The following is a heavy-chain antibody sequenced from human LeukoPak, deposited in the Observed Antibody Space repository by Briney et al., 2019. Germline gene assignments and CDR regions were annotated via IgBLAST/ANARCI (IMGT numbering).Heavy chain of an antibody. J-gene: IGHJ4*02. D-gene: IGHD1-14*01. CDR1: GGSINTYY. CDR3: ARGANRLDS. V-gene: IGHV4-59*12. Sequence: SETLSLTCSVSGGSINTYYWSWIRQTPGKGLEWIGFIYYTGSTNYNPSLKSRVTMSVDTSKSQFSLKLTSVTAADTALYYCARGANRLDSWGRGALVTVSS. CDR2: IYYTGST.